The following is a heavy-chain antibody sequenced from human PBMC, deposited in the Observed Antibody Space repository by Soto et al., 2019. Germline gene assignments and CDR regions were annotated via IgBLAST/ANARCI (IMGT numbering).Heavy chain of an antibody. CDR2: INPNSGGT. Sequence: ASVKVSCKASGYTFTGYYMHWVRQAPGQGLEWMGWINPNSGGTNYAQKFQGRVTMTRDTSISTAYMELSRLRSDDTAVYYCARDMRTYSYDSSGYWFDPWGQGTLVTVSS. CDR3: ARDMRTYSYDSSGYWFDP. V-gene: IGHV1-2*02. CDR1: GYTFTGYY. J-gene: IGHJ5*02. D-gene: IGHD3-22*01.